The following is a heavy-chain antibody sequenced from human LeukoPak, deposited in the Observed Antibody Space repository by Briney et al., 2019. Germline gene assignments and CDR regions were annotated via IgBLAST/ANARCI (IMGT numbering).Heavy chain of an antibody. CDR2: IYHSGST. D-gene: IGHD6-13*01. Sequence: SETLSLTCTVSGYSISSGYYWGWIRQPPGKGLEWIGSIYHSGSTYYNPSLKSRVTISVDTSKNQFSLKLSSVTAADTAVYYCASIAAAGNYYYYYYMDVWGKRTTVTVSS. J-gene: IGHJ6*03. CDR1: GYSISSGYY. V-gene: IGHV4-38-2*02. CDR3: ASIAAAGNYYYYYYMDV.